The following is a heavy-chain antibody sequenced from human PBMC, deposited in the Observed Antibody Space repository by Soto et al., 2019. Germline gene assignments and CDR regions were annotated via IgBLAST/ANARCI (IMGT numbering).Heavy chain of an antibody. V-gene: IGHV1-58*02. D-gene: IGHD3-9*01. CDR1: GFTFTSSA. CDR3: VKPFKPYDENTGYLAFDI. J-gene: IGHJ3*02. Sequence: SVKVSCKASGFTFTSSAMQWVRQARGQRLEWIGWIVVGSGNTNYAQKFQERVTITRDMSTSTAYMELSSLRAEDTAVYYCVKPFKPYDENTGYLAFDIWGQGTMVTVSS. CDR2: IVVGSGNT.